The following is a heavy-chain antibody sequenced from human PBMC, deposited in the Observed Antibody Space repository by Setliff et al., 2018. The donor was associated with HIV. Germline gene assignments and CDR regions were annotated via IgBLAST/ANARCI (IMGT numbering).Heavy chain of an antibody. CDR1: GGSISNYY. CDR3: ARVCYYDTKGLGCFDY. J-gene: IGHJ4*02. Sequence: SETLSLTCTVSGGSISNYYWSWIRQPPGKGLEWIGHIYSSGRTNYNPSLKSRVTISVDTSKNQFSLKLSSVTAADTAVYYCARVCYYDTKGLGCFDYWGQGTLVTVS. D-gene: IGHD3-22*01. CDR2: IYSSGRT. V-gene: IGHV4-59*08.